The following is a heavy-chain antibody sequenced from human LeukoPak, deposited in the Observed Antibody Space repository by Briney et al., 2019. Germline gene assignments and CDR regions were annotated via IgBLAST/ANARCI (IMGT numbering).Heavy chain of an antibody. CDR1: GFTFSSNY. CDR3: ARDQGRSGWYLDYYYGMDV. Sequence: GGSLRLSCAASGFTFSSNYMSWVRQAPGKGLEWVSVIYSGGSTYYADSVTGRFTISRDNSKNTLYLQMNSLRAEDTAVYYCARDQGRSGWYLDYYYGMDVWGKGTTVTVSS. V-gene: IGHV3-53*01. J-gene: IGHJ6*04. D-gene: IGHD6-19*01. CDR2: IYSGGST.